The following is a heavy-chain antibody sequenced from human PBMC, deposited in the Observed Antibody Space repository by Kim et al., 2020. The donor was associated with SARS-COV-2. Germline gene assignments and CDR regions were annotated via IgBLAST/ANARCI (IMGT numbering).Heavy chain of an antibody. J-gene: IGHJ6*02. CDR1: GYTFTSYY. CDR2: INPSGGST. V-gene: IGHV1-46*01. D-gene: IGHD3-3*01. CDR3: ARDSRTMSYYYYYGMDV. Sequence: ASVKVSCKASGYTFTSYYMHWVRQAPGQGLEWMGIINPSGGSTSYAQKFQGRVTMTRDTSTSTVYMELSSLRSEDTAVYYCARDSRTMSYYYYYGMDVWGQGTTVTVSS.